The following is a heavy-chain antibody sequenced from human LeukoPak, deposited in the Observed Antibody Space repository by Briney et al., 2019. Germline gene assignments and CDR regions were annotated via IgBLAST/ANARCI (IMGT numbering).Heavy chain of an antibody. CDR2: IIPIFGTA. J-gene: IGHJ4*02. CDR1: GGTFSSYV. Sequence: ASVKVSCKASGGTFSSYVISWVRQAPGQGLEWMGRIIPIFGTANYAQKFQGRVTITTDESTSTAYMELSSLRSEDTAVYYCARLIIAAADYYFDYWGQGTLVTVSS. V-gene: IGHV1-69*05. CDR3: ARLIIAAADYYFDY. D-gene: IGHD6-13*01.